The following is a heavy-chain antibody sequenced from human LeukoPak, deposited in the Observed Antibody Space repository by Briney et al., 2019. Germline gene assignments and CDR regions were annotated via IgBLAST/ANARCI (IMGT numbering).Heavy chain of an antibody. D-gene: IGHD3-10*01. CDR2: INPNSGGT. J-gene: IGHJ4*02. CDR1: GYTFTGYY. V-gene: IGHV1-2*02. Sequence: ASVKVSCKASGYTFTGYYMHWVRQAPGQGLEWMGWINPNSGGTNYAQKIQGRVTMTRDTSISTACMELSRLRSDDTVVYYCARSVPGFVELLRWGQGTLVTVSS. CDR3: ARSVPGFVELLR.